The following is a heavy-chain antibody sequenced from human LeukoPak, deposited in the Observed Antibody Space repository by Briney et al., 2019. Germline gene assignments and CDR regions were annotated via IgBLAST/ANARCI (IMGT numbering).Heavy chain of an antibody. Sequence: PSETLSLTCTVSGDSLSSTSYYWDWIRQPPGKGLEWIGSIYNSGTTYYNPSLKSRVTISVDTSKNQFSLKVSSVTPADTAVYYCASRVYGLGSFNYWGQGTLVTVSS. J-gene: IGHJ4*01. CDR3: ASRVYGLGSFNY. CDR1: GDSLSSTSYY. CDR2: IYNSGTT. D-gene: IGHD3-10*01. V-gene: IGHV4-39*01.